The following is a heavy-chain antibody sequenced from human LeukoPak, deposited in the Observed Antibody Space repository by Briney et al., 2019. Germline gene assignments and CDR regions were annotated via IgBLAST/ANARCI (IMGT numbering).Heavy chain of an antibody. CDR1: GGSISSSSYY. V-gene: IGHV4-39*01. CDR2: IYYSGST. J-gene: IGHJ6*03. D-gene: IGHD3-3*01. CDR3: ASGVYAFWCGSHRGYYYYYMDG. Sequence: SETLSLTCTVSGGSISSSSYYWGWIRQPPGKGLEWIGSIYYSGSTYYNPSLKSRVTISVDTSKNQFSLKLSSVTAADTAVYYCASGVYAFWCGSHRGYYYYYMDGWGKGTTVTVAS.